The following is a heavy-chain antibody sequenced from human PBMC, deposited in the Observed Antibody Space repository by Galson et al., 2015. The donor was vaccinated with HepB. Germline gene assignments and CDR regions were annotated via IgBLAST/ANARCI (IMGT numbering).Heavy chain of an antibody. CDR3: AKAEVPFSSGWDYCDY. J-gene: IGHJ4*02. Sequence: SLRLSCAVSGFTFSSHAMHWVRQAPGEGLEWVADISYDGVDKYYADSVKGRFTISRDNAKNTLYLQMNSLKTEDTAVYYCAKAEVPFSSGWDYCDYWGQGTRVTVSS. D-gene: IGHD6-19*01. CDR2: ISYDGVDK. V-gene: IGHV3-30*18. CDR1: GFTFSSHA.